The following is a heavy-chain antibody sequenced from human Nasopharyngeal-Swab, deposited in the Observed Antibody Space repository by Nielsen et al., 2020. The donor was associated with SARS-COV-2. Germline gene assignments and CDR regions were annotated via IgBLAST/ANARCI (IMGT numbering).Heavy chain of an antibody. Sequence: SETLSLTCTVSGGSISDNYWGWIRQPPGEGLEWIGSIYHSGSTNCNSSLKSRITISLDASKKQFSLKMSSVTAADTAVYYCARVVCSGGSCSFDTWGQGTLVTVSS. D-gene: IGHD2-15*01. V-gene: IGHV4-59*01. CDR3: ARVVCSGGSCSFDT. CDR1: GGSISDNY. J-gene: IGHJ5*02. CDR2: IYHSGST.